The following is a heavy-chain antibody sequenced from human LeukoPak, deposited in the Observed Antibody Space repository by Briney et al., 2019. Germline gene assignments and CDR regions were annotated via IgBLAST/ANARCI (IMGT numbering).Heavy chain of an antibody. Sequence: GGSLRLSCAASGFTFSSYWMNWVRQAPGKGLEWVANIKQDGSEKYYVDSVKGRFTISRDNAKNSLYLQMNSLRAEDTAVYYCAKAGDIVVVVADHFDYWGQGTLVTVSS. CDR2: IKQDGSEK. J-gene: IGHJ4*02. D-gene: IGHD2-15*01. CDR3: AKAGDIVVVVADHFDY. CDR1: GFTFSSYW. V-gene: IGHV3-7*03.